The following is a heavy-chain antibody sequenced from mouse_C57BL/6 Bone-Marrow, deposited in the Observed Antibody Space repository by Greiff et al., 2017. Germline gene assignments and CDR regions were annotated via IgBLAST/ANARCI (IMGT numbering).Heavy chain of an antibody. V-gene: IGHV5-17*01. CDR2: ISSGSSTI. CDR1: GFTFSDYG. J-gene: IGHJ4*01. CDR3: ARWPTGHYYYAMDY. Sequence: DVKVVESGGGLVKPGGSLTLSCAASGFTFSDYGMHWFRQAPERGLQWVSYISSGSSTIYYAATVQGRFTISRDNAKNTLFLQMTSLMSEYTAMYYCARWPTGHYYYAMDYWGQGTSVTVSS.